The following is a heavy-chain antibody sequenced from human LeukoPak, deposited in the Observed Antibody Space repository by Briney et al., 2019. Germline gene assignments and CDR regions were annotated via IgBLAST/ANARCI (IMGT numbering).Heavy chain of an antibody. Sequence: SETLSLTCNVSGGSISSSSYYWGGIRHPPGKCLEWIGGIYHSGSTLFNPSLRSRVSISVDKSNNRFSLQLSSVTAADTAVYYCASRRELTGEPYWGQGTLVSVSS. D-gene: IGHD3-10*01. CDR1: GGSISSSSYY. CDR2: IYHSGST. V-gene: IGHV4-39*07. CDR3: ASRRELTGEPY. J-gene: IGHJ4*02.